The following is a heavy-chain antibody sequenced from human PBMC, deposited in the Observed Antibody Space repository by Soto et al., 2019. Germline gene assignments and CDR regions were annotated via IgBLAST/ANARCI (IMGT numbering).Heavy chain of an antibody. Sequence: SEPLSLTCTASGRSISSHYCSWIRQHPRAVPAWIVYIYYSGSTNYNPSLKSRVTISVDTSKNQFSLKLSSVTAADTAVYYCARHIRCSGGSCYSGADYYYYYMDVWGKGTTVTVS. CDR3: ARHIRCSGGSCYSGADYYYYYMDV. J-gene: IGHJ6*03. D-gene: IGHD2-15*01. V-gene: IGHV4-59*08. CDR2: IYYSGST. CDR1: GRSISSHY.